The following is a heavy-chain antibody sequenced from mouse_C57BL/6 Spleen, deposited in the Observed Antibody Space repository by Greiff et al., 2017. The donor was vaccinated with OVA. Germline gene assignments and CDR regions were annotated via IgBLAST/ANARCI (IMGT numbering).Heavy chain of an antibody. CDR1: GYAFSSSW. CDR3: ARGGSGGFAY. D-gene: IGHD1-1*01. J-gene: IGHJ3*01. V-gene: IGHV1-82*01. CDR2: IYPGDGDT. Sequence: QVQLKESGPELVKPGASVKISCKASGYAFSSSWMNWVKQRPGKGLEWIGRIYPGDGDTNYNGKFKGKATLTADKSSSTAYMQLSSLTSEDYAVYFCARGGSGGFAYWGQGTLVTVSA.